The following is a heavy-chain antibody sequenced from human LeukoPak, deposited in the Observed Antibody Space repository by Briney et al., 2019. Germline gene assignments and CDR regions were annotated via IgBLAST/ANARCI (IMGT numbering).Heavy chain of an antibody. CDR3: AREIAASGTNWFDP. D-gene: IGHD6-13*01. V-gene: IGHV4-31*03. CDR1: GGSISRAGYY. CDR2: IYYSGST. Sequence: SETLSLTCTVSGGSISRAGYYWNWIRQHPERGLEWFGYIYYSGSTYSNPSLKSRVAISLDTSKNQFSLKLSSVTAADTALYYCAREIAASGTNWFDPWGPGTLVTVSS. J-gene: IGHJ5*02.